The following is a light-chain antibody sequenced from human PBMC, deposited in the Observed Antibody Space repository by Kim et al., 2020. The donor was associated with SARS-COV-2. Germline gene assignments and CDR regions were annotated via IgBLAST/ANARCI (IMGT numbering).Light chain of an antibody. J-gene: IGLJ3*02. CDR2: QDT. Sequence: VSPGQSARITCSGDRLVEQYTCCCHHKPGQPPVLVIYQDTKRPSGISERFSGANSGNTATLTISGTQAMDVVDDCCQAWDSSTAVLGGGTKLTV. CDR3: QAWDSSTAV. V-gene: IGLV3-1*01. CDR1: RLVEQY.